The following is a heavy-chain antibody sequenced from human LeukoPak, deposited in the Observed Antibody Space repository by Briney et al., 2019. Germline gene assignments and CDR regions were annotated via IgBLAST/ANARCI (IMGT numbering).Heavy chain of an antibody. CDR1: GFTFSSYS. J-gene: IGHJ4*02. CDR3: AKDRGWELRILDY. V-gene: IGHV3-30*02. D-gene: IGHD1-26*01. Sequence: HGGSLRLSCAASGFTFSSYSMNWVRQAPGKGLEWVAFIRYDGSNDGSNKYYADSVKGRFTISRDNSKNTLYLQMNSLKPEDTAVYYCAKDRGWELRILDYWGQGTLVTVSS. CDR2: IRYDGSNDGSNK.